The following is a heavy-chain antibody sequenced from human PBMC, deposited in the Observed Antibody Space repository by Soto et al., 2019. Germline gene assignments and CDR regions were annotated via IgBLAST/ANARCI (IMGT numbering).Heavy chain of an antibody. D-gene: IGHD6-19*01. Sequence: ASVKVSCKASGYTFTSYAMHWVRQAPGQRLEWMGWINAGNGNTKYSQKFQGRVTITRDTSASTAYMELSSLRSEDTAVYYCASGQWLVPDYYYYGMYVWGQGTTVTVS. CDR1: GYTFTSYA. CDR2: INAGNGNT. CDR3: ASGQWLVPDYYYYGMYV. J-gene: IGHJ6*02. V-gene: IGHV1-3*01.